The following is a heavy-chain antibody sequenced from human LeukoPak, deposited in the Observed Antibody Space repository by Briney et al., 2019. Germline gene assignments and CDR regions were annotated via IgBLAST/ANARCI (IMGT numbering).Heavy chain of an antibody. J-gene: IGHJ4*02. CDR1: GYSFTSYW. V-gene: IGHV5-51*01. CDR3: ARQGSSDYDYVWGSYRPRPLGPVLN. D-gene: IGHD3-16*02. CDR2: ISPVDSDT. Sequence: GEALKISCKGSGYSFTSYWIGWVRQMPGKGLEWMGIISPVDSDTRYSPSFQGQVTISADKSISTAYLQWSSLKASDTAMYYCARQGSSDYDYVWGSYRPRPLGPVLNWGQGTLVPVSS.